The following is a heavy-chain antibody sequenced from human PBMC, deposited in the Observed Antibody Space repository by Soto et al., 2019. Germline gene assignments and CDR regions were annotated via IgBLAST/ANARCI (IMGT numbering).Heavy chain of an antibody. CDR3: ARDRRGVHRAAAGTNDYDGRDD. CDR2: SLPIFGTA. CDR1: GGTFRRYA. V-gene: IGHV1-69*01. D-gene: IGHD6-13*01. J-gene: IGHJ6*04. Sequence: QVQLVQSGAEVKPPGSSVKVSCKASGGTFRRYAISWVRQAPGQGLEWMGGSLPIFGTANYAQKVQGGVTSTGDESTRRGDMELSSRRSEDTAVEYGARDRRGVHRAAAGTNDYDGRDDWGKGTTVTVSS.